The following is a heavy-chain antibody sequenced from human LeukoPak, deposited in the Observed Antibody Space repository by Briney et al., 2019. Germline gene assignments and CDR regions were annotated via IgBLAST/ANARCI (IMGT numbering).Heavy chain of an antibody. CDR1: GYTFTSYA. V-gene: IGHV7-4-1*02. Sequence: GASVKVSCKASGYTFTSYAMNWVRQAPGQGLEWMGWINTNTGNPTYAQGFTGRFVFSLDTSVSTAYLQISSLKAEDTAVYYCARDPRQLWLDYYYMDVWGKGTTVTVSS. CDR3: ARDPRQLWLDYYYMDV. CDR2: INTNTGNP. J-gene: IGHJ6*03. D-gene: IGHD5-18*01.